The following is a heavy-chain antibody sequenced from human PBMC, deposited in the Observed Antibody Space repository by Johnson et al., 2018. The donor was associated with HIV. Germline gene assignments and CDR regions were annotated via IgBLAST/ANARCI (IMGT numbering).Heavy chain of an antibody. V-gene: IGHV3-66*01. CDR2: IYSGGRT. J-gene: IGHJ3*02. CDR3: AEYQGLDAFDI. Sequence: VQLVESGGGLVQPGGSLRLSCAASGFTINSNYINWVRQAPGKGLECVSGIYSGGRTYYADSVRGRFTISRDNSKNTLYLQMNSLRAEDTAVYYCAEYQGLDAFDIWGQGTMVTVSS. CDR1: GFTINSNY. D-gene: IGHD2-2*01.